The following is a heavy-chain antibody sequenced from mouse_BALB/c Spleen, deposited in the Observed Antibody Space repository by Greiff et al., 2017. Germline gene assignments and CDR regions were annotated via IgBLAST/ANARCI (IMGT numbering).Heavy chain of an antibody. V-gene: IGHV5-17*02. D-gene: IGHD1-2*01. J-gene: IGHJ4*01. CDR2: ISSGSSTI. CDR1: GFTFSSFG. Sequence: EVKLMESGGGLVQPGGSRKLSCAASGFTFSSFGMHWVRQAPEKGLEWVAYISSGSSTIYYADTVKGRFTISRDNPKNPLFLQMTSLRSEDTAMYYCARGYYGYGAMDYWGQGTSVTVSS. CDR3: ARGYYGYGAMDY.